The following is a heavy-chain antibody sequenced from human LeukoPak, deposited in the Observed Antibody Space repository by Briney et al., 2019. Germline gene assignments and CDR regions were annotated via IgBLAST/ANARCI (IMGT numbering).Heavy chain of an antibody. CDR3: ARGVTAIQILDY. J-gene: IGHJ4*02. Sequence: PSETLSLTCSVAGGSITSYYWSWIRQPPGKGLEWIGYSYYSGRTNSNPSLKSRVTISVDASKNQFSLKLSSVTAADTAVYYCARGVTAIQILDYWGQGTLVTVSS. D-gene: IGHD2-21*02. CDR2: SYYSGRT. CDR1: GGSITSYY. V-gene: IGHV4-59*01.